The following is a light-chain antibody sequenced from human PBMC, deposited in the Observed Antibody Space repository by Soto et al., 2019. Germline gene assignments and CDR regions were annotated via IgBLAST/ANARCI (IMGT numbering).Light chain of an antibody. Sequence: EIVLTQSPATLSLSPGERATLSCRASQSVSSYLAWYQQKPGQAPRLLISDASNRATGIPARFSGSGSGTDFTLTISSLEPEDFAVYYCQQRSNWPRALTFGGGTKLEIK. V-gene: IGKV3-11*01. CDR3: QQRSNWPRALT. CDR1: QSVSSY. J-gene: IGKJ4*01. CDR2: DAS.